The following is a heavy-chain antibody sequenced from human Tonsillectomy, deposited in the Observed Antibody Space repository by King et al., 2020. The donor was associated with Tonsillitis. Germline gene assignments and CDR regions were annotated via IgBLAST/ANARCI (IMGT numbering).Heavy chain of an antibody. V-gene: IGHV3-74*01. CDR2: IXSDGTRT. CDR3: ERAGSSGYDGAFDI. J-gene: IGHJ3*02. Sequence: VQLVESGGGLVQPGGSLRLSCAASGFSFSRYWMHWVRQGSVKXLVWVSRIXSDGTRTSYADSVKGRFTISRDNVKNTLYLQMNSXRADDKAVYYCERAGSSGYDGAFDIXGQXXXXTVXS. CDR1: GFSFSRYW. D-gene: IGHD3-22*01.